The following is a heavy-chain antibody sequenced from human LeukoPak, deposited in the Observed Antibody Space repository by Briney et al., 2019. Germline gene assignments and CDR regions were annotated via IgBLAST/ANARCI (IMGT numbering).Heavy chain of an antibody. CDR2: ISYHGSNK. D-gene: IGHD3-10*01. Sequence: PGTSLRLSCTASGFAFSSYGMYWVRQVPGKGLEWVALISYHGSNKDYADSVKGRFTISRDNSKNTLYLQMTSLTAEDTALYYCTKRAEFGGFDPWGQGTLVTVSS. J-gene: IGHJ5*02. CDR3: TKRAEFGGFDP. V-gene: IGHV3-30*18. CDR1: GFAFSSYG.